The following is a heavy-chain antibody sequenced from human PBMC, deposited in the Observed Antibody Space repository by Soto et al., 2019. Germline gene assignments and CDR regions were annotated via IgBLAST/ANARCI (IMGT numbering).Heavy chain of an antibody. Sequence: PWGTLSLTCAVSGGSISSSSYYWVCMRQATGQGLEWTGSIYSGGSTYYNPSLKSRVTSSVDTSKNQYSLKLSSVTAADTAVYYCARRRSTLTFGRVIVHYYFDYWGQGTLVTVSS. J-gene: IGHJ4*02. V-gene: IGHV4-39*01. CDR2: IYSGGST. CDR3: ARRRSTLTFGRVIVHYYFDY. D-gene: IGHD3-16*02. CDR1: GGSISSSSYY.